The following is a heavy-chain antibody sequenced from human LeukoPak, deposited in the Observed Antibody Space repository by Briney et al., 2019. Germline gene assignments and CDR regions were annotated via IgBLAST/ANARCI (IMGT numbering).Heavy chain of an antibody. CDR1: GYSIGRSYY. D-gene: IGHD6-13*01. CDR3: AREGRSIAAAGAYNWFDP. J-gene: IGHJ5*02. Sequence: SETLSLTCTVSGYSIGRSYYWGWIRQPPGKGLEWIGSIYYSGSSYYNPSLKSRVTISLDTSRNQFSLKLSSVTAADTAVYYCAREGRSIAAAGAYNWFDPWGQGTLVTVSS. CDR2: IYYSGSS. V-gene: IGHV4-38-2*02.